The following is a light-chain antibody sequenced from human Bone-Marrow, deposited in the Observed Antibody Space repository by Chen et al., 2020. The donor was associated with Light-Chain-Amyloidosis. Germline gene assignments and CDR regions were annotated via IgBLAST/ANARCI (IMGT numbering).Light chain of an antibody. CDR3: SSYTITNTLV. Sequence: QSALTQPASVSGSPGQSTTTSCTGTSSDVGGDNHVSWYQQHPDKAPKLMMYEVTHRPSWVPDRFSGSKSDNTASLTISGLQTEDEADYFCSSYTITNTLVFGSGTRVTVL. V-gene: IGLV2-14*01. J-gene: IGLJ1*01. CDR1: SSDVGGDNH. CDR2: EVT.